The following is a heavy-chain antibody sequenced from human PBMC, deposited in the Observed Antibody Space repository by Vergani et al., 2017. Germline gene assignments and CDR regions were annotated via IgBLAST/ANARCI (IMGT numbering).Heavy chain of an antibody. Sequence: EVELVQSGPEMRKPGESLTIPCKGSEYSFGNYWIGWVRQMPWKGLEWMGIIYPADSDTRYSPSFQGQVTISADKSISTAFLQWDSLKASDTSLYYCARHTTYTDSWGQGTLVTVSS. V-gene: IGHV5-51*01. CDR2: IYPADSDT. CDR3: ARHTTYTDS. CDR1: EYSFGNYW. J-gene: IGHJ4*02. D-gene: IGHD1-1*01.